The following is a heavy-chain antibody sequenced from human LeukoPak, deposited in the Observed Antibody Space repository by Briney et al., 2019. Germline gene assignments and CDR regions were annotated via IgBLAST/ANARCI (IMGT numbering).Heavy chain of an antibody. V-gene: IGHV1-69*02. CDR3: ARIAVRPYGVDY. J-gene: IGHJ4*02. D-gene: IGHD4-17*01. CDR2: IIPILGIA. Sequence: SVKVSCKASGYTFTGYYMHWVRQAPGQGLEWMGRIIPILGIANYAQKFQGRVTITADKSTSTAYMELSSLRSEDTAVYYCARIAVRPYGVDYWGQGTLVTVSS. CDR1: GYTFTGYY.